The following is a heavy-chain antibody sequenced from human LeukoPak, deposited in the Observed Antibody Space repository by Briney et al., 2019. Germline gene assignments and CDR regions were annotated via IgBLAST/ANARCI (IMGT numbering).Heavy chain of an antibody. V-gene: IGHV3-30*18. CDR3: AKVVYSGYDEYYYGMDV. CDR1: GFTFSSYG. CDR2: ISYDGSNK. J-gene: IGHJ6*02. Sequence: GGSLRLSCAASGFTFSSYGMHWFRQAPGKGLDWVAVISYDGSNKYYADSVKGRFTISRDNSKTTLYLQMNSLRAEDKAVYYCAKVVYSGYDEYYYGMDVWGQGTTVTVSS. D-gene: IGHD5-12*01.